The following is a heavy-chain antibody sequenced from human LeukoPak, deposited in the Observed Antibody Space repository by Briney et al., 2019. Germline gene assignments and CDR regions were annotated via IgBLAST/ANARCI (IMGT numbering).Heavy chain of an antibody. CDR1: GFTFSNYW. Sequence: GGSLRLSCAASGFTFSNYWVHWVRQAPGKGLVWVSRINRGGSTTNYADSVKGRFTVSRDNAKNTLNLQMNSLRAEDTAVYYCARDRKSGESSEIDFWGQGTLVTVSS. CDR3: ARDRKSGESSEIDF. V-gene: IGHV3-74*01. D-gene: IGHD3-10*01. CDR2: INRGGSTT. J-gene: IGHJ4*02.